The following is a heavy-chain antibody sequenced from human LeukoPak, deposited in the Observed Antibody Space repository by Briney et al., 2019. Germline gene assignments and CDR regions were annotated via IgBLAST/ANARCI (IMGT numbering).Heavy chain of an antibody. D-gene: IGHD3-22*01. Sequence: SETLSLTCTVSGVSISSGGYYWRWLRQHPGKGLEWIVYIYYSGSTYYNPSLKSRVTITVDTSKNQFSLKLSSVTAADTAVYYCARDRRYYDSSGYRLDPWGQGTLVTVSS. J-gene: IGHJ5*02. V-gene: IGHV4-31*03. CDR3: ARDRRYYDSSGYRLDP. CDR2: IYYSGST. CDR1: GVSISSGGYY.